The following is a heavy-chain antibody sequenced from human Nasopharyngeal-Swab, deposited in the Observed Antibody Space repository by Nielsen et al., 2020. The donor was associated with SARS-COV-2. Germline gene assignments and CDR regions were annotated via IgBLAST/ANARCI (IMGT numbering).Heavy chain of an antibody. CDR3: ARDTGVRDYVWGSHRLLYYFDS. CDR2: FYYHGDI. D-gene: IGHD3-16*02. CDR1: GVSISSYY. Sequence: EALALTCAVSGVSISSYYVSWVRQPPGKGLEWIGYFYYHGDINYNPSVRGRVAISVDTCKNTFSLTLKSVTAADTAVYYCARDTGVRDYVWGSHRLLYYFDSWGQGTPVTVSS. V-gene: IGHV4-59*13. J-gene: IGHJ4*02.